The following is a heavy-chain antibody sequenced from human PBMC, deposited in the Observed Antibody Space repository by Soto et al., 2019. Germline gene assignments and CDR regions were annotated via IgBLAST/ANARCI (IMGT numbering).Heavy chain of an antibody. CDR2: IIPIFGTA. CDR3: ARTWGVYVKSAFDI. CDR1: GGTFSSYA. V-gene: IGHV1-69*13. D-gene: IGHD3-10*01. Sequence: SVKVSCKASGGTFSSYAISWVRQAPGQGLEWMGGIIPIFGTANYAQKFQGRVTITADESTSTAYMELSSLRSEDTAVYYCARTWGVYVKSAFDIWGQGTMVTVSS. J-gene: IGHJ3*02.